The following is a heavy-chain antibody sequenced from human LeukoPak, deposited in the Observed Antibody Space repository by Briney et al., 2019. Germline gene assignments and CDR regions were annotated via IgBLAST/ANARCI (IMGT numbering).Heavy chain of an antibody. CDR1: GGSISSGGYY. Sequence: SQTLSLTCTVSGGSISSGGYYWSWIRQHPGKGLEWIGYIYYSGSTYYNPSLTSRVTISVDTSKNQFSLKLSSVTAADTAVYYCARVGYSYGLGYFDYWGQGTLVTVSS. CDR2: IYYSGST. J-gene: IGHJ4*02. V-gene: IGHV4-31*03. CDR3: ARVGYSYGLGYFDY. D-gene: IGHD5-18*01.